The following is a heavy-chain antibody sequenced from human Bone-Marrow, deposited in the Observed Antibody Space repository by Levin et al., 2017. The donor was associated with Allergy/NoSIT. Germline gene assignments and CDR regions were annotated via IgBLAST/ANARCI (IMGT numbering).Heavy chain of an antibody. Sequence: SQTLSLTCAISGDRVSSTSGAWNWIRQSPSRGLEWLGRTYYRSKWFNDYAVSVKSRITINPDTSENQFSLQLNSVTPEDTAVYFCTRGNSYYDYAMDVWGQGTTVTVSS. J-gene: IGHJ6*02. CDR3: TRGNSYYDYAMDV. V-gene: IGHV6-1*01. CDR2: TYYRSKWFN. CDR1: GDRVSSTSGA. D-gene: IGHD1-7*01.